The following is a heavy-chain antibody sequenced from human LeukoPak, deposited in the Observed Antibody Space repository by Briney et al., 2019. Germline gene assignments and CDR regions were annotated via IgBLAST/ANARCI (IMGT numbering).Heavy chain of an antibody. Sequence: SETLSLTCTVSGGSISSYYWSWIRQPPGKGLEWIGYIYYSGSTNYNPSLKSRVTISVDTSKNQFSLKLSSVTAADTAVYYCARSRYFDWSLNWFDPWGQGTLVTVSS. V-gene: IGHV4-59*08. CDR2: IYYSGST. CDR1: GGSISSYY. CDR3: ARSRYFDWSLNWFDP. D-gene: IGHD3-9*01. J-gene: IGHJ5*02.